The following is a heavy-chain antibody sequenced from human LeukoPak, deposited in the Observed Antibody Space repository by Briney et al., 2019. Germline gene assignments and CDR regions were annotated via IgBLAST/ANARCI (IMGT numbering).Heavy chain of an antibody. Sequence: GGSLRLSCAASGFTFSSYGMSWVRQTPGKGMEWVSTISGSGGRTYSADSVKGRFTISRDNSKNTLYLQMNSLRAEDTAVYYCAKRYDFWSGGYYYYYMDVWGKGTTVTISS. CDR1: GFTFSSYG. CDR3: AKRYDFWSGGYYYYYMDV. CDR2: ISGSGGRT. D-gene: IGHD3-3*01. J-gene: IGHJ6*03. V-gene: IGHV3-23*01.